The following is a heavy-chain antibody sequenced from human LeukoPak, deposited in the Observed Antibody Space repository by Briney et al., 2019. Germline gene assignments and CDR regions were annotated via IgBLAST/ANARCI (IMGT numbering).Heavy chain of an antibody. V-gene: IGHV3-30*18. D-gene: IGHD4-17*01. J-gene: IGHJ4*02. Sequence: GGSLRLSCAASGFTFSSYGMHWVRQAPGKGLEWMAVISYDGSNKYYADSVKGRFTISRDNSKNTLYLQMNSLRVEDTAVYYCAKGYYADYGDHWGQGTLVTVSS. CDR3: AKGYYADYGDH. CDR1: GFTFSSYG. CDR2: ISYDGSNK.